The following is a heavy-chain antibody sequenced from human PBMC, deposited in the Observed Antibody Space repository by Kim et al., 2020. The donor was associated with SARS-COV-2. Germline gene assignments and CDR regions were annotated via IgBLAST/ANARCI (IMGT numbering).Heavy chain of an antibody. Sequence: YYAESVTGRFTISTDNSIITLYLPINSLRAEDTALYFCATDRGGATIFDCWGQGTLVTVSS. CDR3: ATDRGGATIFDC. D-gene: IGHD1-26*01. J-gene: IGHJ4*01. V-gene: IGHV3-30*02.